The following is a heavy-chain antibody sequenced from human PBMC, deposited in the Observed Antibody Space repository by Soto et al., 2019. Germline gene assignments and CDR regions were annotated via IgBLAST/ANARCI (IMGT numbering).Heavy chain of an antibody. CDR1: GYSFTSYW. V-gene: IGHV5-51*01. CDR2: IYPGDSDT. J-gene: IGHJ6*02. D-gene: IGHD2-2*01. Sequence: PAEALTISCKRSGYSFTSYWIGWVRQMPGKGLEWMGIIYPGDSDTRYSPSCQGQVTISADKSISTAYLQWSSLKASDTAMYYCARQISYCSSTSCLYGMDVCGQGTTVTVSS. CDR3: ARQISYCSSTSCLYGMDV.